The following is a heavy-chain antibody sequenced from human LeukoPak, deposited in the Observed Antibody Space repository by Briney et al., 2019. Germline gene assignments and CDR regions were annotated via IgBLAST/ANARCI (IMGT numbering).Heavy chain of an antibody. CDR2: MKQDGSEK. J-gene: IGHJ4*02. V-gene: IGHV3-7*04. CDR3: ARGRGAIDY. D-gene: IGHD1-26*01. Sequence: PGGSLRLSCAASGFTFRYYWLNWVRQAPGKGLEWVANMKQDGSEKYYVDSVKGRFTISRDNGKNSLYLQVNSLRADATAVYYCARGRGAIDYWGQGTLVTVSS. CDR1: GFTFRYYW.